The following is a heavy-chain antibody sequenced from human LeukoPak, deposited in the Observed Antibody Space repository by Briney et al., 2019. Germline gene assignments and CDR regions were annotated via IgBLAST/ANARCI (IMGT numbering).Heavy chain of an antibody. V-gene: IGHV4-59*01. CDR2: IHYSGIT. Sequence: PSETLSLTCSVSGGSISTAYWSWIRQPPGKGLEWIGNIHYSGITNYNSSLKSRVSISLDTSKNQFSLKLSSVTAADTAVYYCARDSGYGVDYWGQGTLVTVSS. CDR1: GGSISTAY. J-gene: IGHJ4*02. D-gene: IGHD5-12*01. CDR3: ARDSGYGVDY.